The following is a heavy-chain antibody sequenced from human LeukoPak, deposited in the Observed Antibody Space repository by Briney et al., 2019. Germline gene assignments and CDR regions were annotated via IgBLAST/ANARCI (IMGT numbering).Heavy chain of an antibody. CDR1: GVTFSSYW. Sequence: PGGSLRLSCVASGVTFSSYWMHWVRQAPGKGLEWVANINKDGSKKYYVDSVKGRFTISRDNAKNSLFLQMNGLRAEDTAVYYCAREGPESYGMDVWGQGTTVTVPS. CDR2: INKDGSKK. CDR3: AREGPESYGMDV. V-gene: IGHV3-7*01. J-gene: IGHJ6*02.